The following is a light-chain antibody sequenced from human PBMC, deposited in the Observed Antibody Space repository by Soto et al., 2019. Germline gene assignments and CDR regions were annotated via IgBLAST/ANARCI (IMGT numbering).Light chain of an antibody. CDR3: QQYDSSPRT. J-gene: IGKJ1*01. CDR2: GAS. Sequence: DIVLTQSPGALSLSPGERATLSCRASQSVSSSFLAWYQQKPGQAPRLLIYGASSRATGIPDRFSGSVSGTDFTLTISSLEPEDFAVYYCQQYDSSPRTFGQGTKVEIK. CDR1: QSVSSSF. V-gene: IGKV3-20*01.